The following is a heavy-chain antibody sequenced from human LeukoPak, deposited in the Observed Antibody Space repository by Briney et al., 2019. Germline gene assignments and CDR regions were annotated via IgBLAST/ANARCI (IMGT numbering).Heavy chain of an antibody. CDR2: IIPIFGTA. J-gene: IGHJ4*02. CDR1: GYTFTGYY. D-gene: IGHD2-2*02. Sequence: PEASVKVSCKASGYTFTGYYMHWVRQAPGQGLEWMGGIIPIFGTANYAQKFQGRVTITADESTSTAYMELSSLRSEDTAVYYCAAVPAAILEAPIDYWGQGTLVTVSS. V-gene: IGHV1-69*13. CDR3: AAVPAAILEAPIDY.